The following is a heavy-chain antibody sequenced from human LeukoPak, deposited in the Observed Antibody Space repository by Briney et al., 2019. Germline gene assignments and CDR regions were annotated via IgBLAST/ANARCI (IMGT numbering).Heavy chain of an antibody. CDR1: GFTFSSHG. D-gene: IGHD3-3*01. CDR3: ALYDFWRGDYYYYGMDV. J-gene: IGHJ6*02. V-gene: IGHV3-30*03. Sequence: GGSLRLSCAASGFTFSSHGMHWVRQAPGKGLEWVAVISYDGSNKYYADSVKGRFTISRDNSKNTLYLQMNSLRAEDTAVYYCALYDFWRGDYYYYGMDVWGQETTVTVSS. CDR2: ISYDGSNK.